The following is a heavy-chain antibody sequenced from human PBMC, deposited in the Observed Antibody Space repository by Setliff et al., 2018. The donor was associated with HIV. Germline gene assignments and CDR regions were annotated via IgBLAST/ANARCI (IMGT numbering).Heavy chain of an antibody. CDR2: IRYDGSST. CDR3: ARGGSNSWSPFDY. J-gene: IGHJ4*02. V-gene: IGHV3-30*02. D-gene: IGHD6-13*01. CDR1: GFTFSSYG. Sequence: PGGSLRLSCAASGFTFSSYGMHWVRQAPGKGLEWVASIRYDGSSTTYADSVKGRFTISRDNAKNTLYLQMNSLRAEDTAVYYCARGGSNSWSPFDYWGQGTLVTVSS.